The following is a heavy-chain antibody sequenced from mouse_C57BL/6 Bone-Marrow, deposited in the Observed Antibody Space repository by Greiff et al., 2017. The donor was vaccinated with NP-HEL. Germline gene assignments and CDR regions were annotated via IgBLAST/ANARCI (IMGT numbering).Heavy chain of an antibody. J-gene: IGHJ2*01. CDR3: ARRRRFDF. CDR1: GFTFSSYG. V-gene: IGHV5-6*01. Sequence: EVKLMESGGDLVKPGGSLKLSCAASGFTFSSYGMSWVRQTPDKRLEWVATISSGGSYTYYPDSVKGRFTISRDNAKNTLYLQMSSLKSEDTAVYYCARRRRFDFGGRGTALTVSA. CDR2: ISSGGSYT.